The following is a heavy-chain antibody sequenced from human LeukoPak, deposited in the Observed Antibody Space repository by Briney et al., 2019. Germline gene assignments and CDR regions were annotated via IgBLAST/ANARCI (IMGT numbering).Heavy chain of an antibody. CDR1: GGSISSSSYY. CDR3: VREYRRGVRRHVTQDY. CDR2: IYYSGST. D-gene: IGHD3-10*01. V-gene: IGHV4-39*07. Sequence: SETLSLTCTVSGGSISSSSYYWGWIRQPPGKGLEWIGSIYYSGSTYYNPSLKSRVTISVDTSKNQFSLKLSSVTAADTAVYYCVREYRRGVRRHVTQDYWGQGTLVTVSS. J-gene: IGHJ4*02.